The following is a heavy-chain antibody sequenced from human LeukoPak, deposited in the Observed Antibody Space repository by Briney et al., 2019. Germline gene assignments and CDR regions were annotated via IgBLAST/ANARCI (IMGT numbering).Heavy chain of an antibody. J-gene: IGHJ4*02. V-gene: IGHV3-30*18. CDR2: ISYDGSNK. Sequence: GGSLRLSCAASGFTFSSYGMHWVRQAPGKGLEWGAVISYDGSNKYYADSVKGRFTISRDNSKNTLYLQMNSLRAEDTAVYYCAKDPDYDSSYWGQGTLVTVSS. CDR3: AKDPDYDSSY. D-gene: IGHD3-22*01. CDR1: GFTFSSYG.